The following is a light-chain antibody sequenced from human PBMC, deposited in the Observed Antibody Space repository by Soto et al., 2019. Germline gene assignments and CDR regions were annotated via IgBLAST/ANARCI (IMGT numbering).Light chain of an antibody. CDR2: EVS. Sequence: QSALTQPASVSGSPGQSITISCTGTSSDVGGYNYVSWYQQHPGKAPKLMIYEVSNRPSGVSNRFSGSKSGNTASLTISGLPAEDEADYYCSSYTSSRVFGGGTKLTVL. J-gene: IGLJ3*02. CDR1: SSDVGGYNY. V-gene: IGLV2-14*01. CDR3: SSYTSSRV.